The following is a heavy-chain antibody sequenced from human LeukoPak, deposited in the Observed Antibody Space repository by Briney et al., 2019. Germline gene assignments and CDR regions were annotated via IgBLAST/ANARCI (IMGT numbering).Heavy chain of an antibody. J-gene: IGHJ6*02. V-gene: IGHV3-74*01. Sequence: GGSLRLSCAASGFTFSSYAMSWVRQAPGQGLVWVSRIHRDGNNINYADFVQGRFTVSRDNAKNTLYLQMHSLRVEDTAMYYCARGLRDRYGMDVWGQGTTVTVSS. CDR2: IHRDGNNI. CDR1: GFTFSSYA. CDR3: ARGLRDRYGMDV.